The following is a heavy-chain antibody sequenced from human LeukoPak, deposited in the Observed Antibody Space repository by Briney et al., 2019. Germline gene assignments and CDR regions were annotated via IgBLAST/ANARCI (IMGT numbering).Heavy chain of an antibody. CDR3: AKDIFTGIAAAGAIDY. V-gene: IGHV3-9*01. Sequence: GGSLRLSCAASGFTFDDYAMHWVRHAPGKGLEWVSGISWNSGSIGYADSVKGRFTISRDNAKNSLYLQMNSLRAEDTALYYCAKDIFTGIAAAGAIDYWGQGTLVTVSS. CDR1: GFTFDDYA. J-gene: IGHJ4*02. CDR2: ISWNSGSI. D-gene: IGHD6-13*01.